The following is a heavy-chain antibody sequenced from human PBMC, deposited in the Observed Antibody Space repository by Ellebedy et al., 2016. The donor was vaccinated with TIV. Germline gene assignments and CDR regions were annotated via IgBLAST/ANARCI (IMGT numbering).Heavy chain of an antibody. CDR2: IWYDGSNK. CDR3: ARYDFWSGPFDY. J-gene: IGHJ4*02. V-gene: IGHV3-33*01. D-gene: IGHD3-3*01. Sequence: GESLKISXAASGFTFSSYGMHWVRQAPGKGLERVAVIWYDGSNKYYADSVKGRFTISRDNSKNTLYLQMNSLRAEDTAVYYCARYDFWSGPFDYWGQGTLVTVSS. CDR1: GFTFSSYG.